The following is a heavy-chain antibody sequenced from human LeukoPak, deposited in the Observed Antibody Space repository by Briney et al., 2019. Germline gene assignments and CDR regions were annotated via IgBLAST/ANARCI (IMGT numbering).Heavy chain of an antibody. CDR3: ARGSGGGYQLLWATFDYYYYMDV. CDR1: GYTFTGYY. Sequence: ASVKVSCKASGYTFTGYYMHWVRQAPGQGLEWMGWINPNSGGTNYAQKFQGRVTMTRDTSISTAYMELSSLRSEDTAVYYCARGSGGGYQLLWATFDYYYYMDVWGKGTTVTISS. CDR2: INPNSGGT. D-gene: IGHD2-2*01. J-gene: IGHJ6*03. V-gene: IGHV1-2*02.